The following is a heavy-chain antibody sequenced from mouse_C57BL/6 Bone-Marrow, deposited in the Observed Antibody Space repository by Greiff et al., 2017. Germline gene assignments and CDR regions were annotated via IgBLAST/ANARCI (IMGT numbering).Heavy chain of an antibody. CDR3: ARRVVTAVVATRTWFAY. CDR1: GYTFTDYA. CDR2: ISTYYGDA. J-gene: IGHJ3*01. Sequence: VQLQQSGPELVRPGVSVKISCKGSGYTFTDYAVHWVKQSHAKSLEWIGVISTYYGDASYNQKFKDKATMTVDKSSSTAYMELARLTSEDSAVYYCARRVVTAVVATRTWFAYWGQGTLVTVSA. D-gene: IGHD1-1*01. V-gene: IGHV1-67*01.